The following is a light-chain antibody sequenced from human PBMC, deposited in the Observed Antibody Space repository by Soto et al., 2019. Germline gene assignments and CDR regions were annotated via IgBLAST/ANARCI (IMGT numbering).Light chain of an antibody. V-gene: IGKV3-20*01. J-gene: IGKJ5*01. CDR2: YPS. CDR3: HQYVSSPHT. Sequence: EVVLTRSPRTLSLSPGERASLSCRASQSVSSNYLAWFQQKPGQAPRLLSSYPSSRATGIPDRFSGSGSGTDFTLTISRLEPEDFAVYYCHQYVSSPHTFGQGTRLEIK. CDR1: QSVSSNY.